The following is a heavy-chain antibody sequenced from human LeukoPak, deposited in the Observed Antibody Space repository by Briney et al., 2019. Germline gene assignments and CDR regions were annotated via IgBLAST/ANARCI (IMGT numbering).Heavy chain of an antibody. D-gene: IGHD1-26*01. Sequence: GGSLRLSCAASGFTFNTYTMKWVRQAPGKGLEWVSSISSSSSYIYYADSVKGRFTISRDNARKSLYLQMNSLRAEDTAVYYCARATWDPNYYYYMDVWGKGTTVTISS. CDR3: ARATWDPNYYYYMDV. CDR2: ISSSSSYI. V-gene: IGHV3-21*01. J-gene: IGHJ6*03. CDR1: GFTFNTYT.